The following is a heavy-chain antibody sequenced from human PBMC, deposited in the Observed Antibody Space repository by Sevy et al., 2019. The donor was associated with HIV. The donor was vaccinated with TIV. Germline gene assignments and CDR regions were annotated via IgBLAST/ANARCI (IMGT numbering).Heavy chain of an antibody. CDR1: GFTFSSYS. V-gene: IGHV3-48*02. CDR2: ISSSSSTI. J-gene: IGHJ4*02. D-gene: IGHD3-3*01. Sequence: GGSLRLSCAASGFTFSSYSMNWVRQAPGKGLEWVSYISSSSSTIYYADSVKGRFTISRDNAKNSLYLQMNSLRDEDTAVYYCASDGFNYDFWSGYFFDYWGQGTLVTVSS. CDR3: ASDGFNYDFWSGYFFDY.